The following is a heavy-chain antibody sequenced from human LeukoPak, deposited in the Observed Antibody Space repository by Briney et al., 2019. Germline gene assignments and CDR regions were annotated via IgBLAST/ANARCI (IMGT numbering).Heavy chain of an antibody. CDR1: GFTFSNYA. D-gene: IGHD5-24*01. Sequence: GGSLRLSCAVSGFTFSNYAMNWVRRAPGKGLEWVSGISGSSGTIYYADSVKGRFTISRDNSQNTPYLQMNGLRAEDAAVYYCAKAVEMAIIPLYFDYWGQGTLVTVSS. V-gene: IGHV3-23*01. CDR2: ISGSSGTI. J-gene: IGHJ4*02. CDR3: AKAVEMAIIPLYFDY.